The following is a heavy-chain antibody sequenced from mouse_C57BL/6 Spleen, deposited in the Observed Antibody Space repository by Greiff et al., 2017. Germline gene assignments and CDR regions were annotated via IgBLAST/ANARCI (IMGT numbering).Heavy chain of an antibody. V-gene: IGHV1-52*01. CDR2: IDPSDSET. D-gene: IGHD2-5*01. J-gene: IGHJ1*03. CDR1: GYTFTSYW. CDR3: AKKDSNYWYFEV. Sequence: QVQLQQPGAELVRPGSSVKLSCKASGYTFTSYWMHWVKQRPIQGLEWIGNIDPSDSETHYNQKFKDKATLTVDKSSSTAYMQLSSLTSEDSAVYYCAKKDSNYWYFEVWGTGTTVTASS.